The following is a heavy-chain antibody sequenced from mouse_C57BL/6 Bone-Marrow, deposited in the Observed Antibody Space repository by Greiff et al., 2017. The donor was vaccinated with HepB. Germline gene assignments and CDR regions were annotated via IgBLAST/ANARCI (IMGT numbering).Heavy chain of an antibody. CDR3: ARGGGLDYFDY. J-gene: IGHJ2*01. Sequence: ESGPGLVKPSQSLSLTCSVTGYSITSGYNWNWIRQFPGNKLEWMGYISYDGSNNYNPSLKNRISITRDTSKNQFFLKLNSVTTEDTATYYCARGGGLDYFDYWGQGTTLTVSS. D-gene: IGHD2-2*01. V-gene: IGHV3-6*01. CDR2: ISYDGSN. CDR1: GYSITSGYN.